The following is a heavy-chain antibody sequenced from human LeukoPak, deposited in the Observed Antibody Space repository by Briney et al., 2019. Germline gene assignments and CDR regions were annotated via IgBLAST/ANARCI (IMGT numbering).Heavy chain of an antibody. CDR3: ARDYQRYSWKSGPGY. CDR1: GYTFTSYG. V-gene: IGHV1-18*01. CDR2: ISAYNGNT. D-gene: IGHD1-1*01. J-gene: IGHJ4*02. Sequence: ASVKVSCKASGYTFTSYGISWVRQAPGQGLEWMGWISAYNGNTNYAQKLQGRVTMTTDTSTSTAYMELRSLRSDDTAVYYCARDYQRYSWKSGPGYWGQGTLVTVSS.